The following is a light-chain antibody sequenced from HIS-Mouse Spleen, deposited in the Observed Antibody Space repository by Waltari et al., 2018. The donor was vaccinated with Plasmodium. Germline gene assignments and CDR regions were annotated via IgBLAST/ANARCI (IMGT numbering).Light chain of an antibody. J-gene: IGLJ1*01. Sequence: QSALTQPASVSGSPGQSSTISCTGTSSDVGGYNSAPWYQQHQGKPPNLLIYTVSNRPWGVSNPFTGSRSGTTASLTFSGLQAEDEPDNYCTSNPSSTTLNLVSGTGTRSTVL. CDR3: TSNPSSTTLNLV. CDR2: TVS. V-gene: IGLV2-14*03. CDR1: SSDVGGYNS.